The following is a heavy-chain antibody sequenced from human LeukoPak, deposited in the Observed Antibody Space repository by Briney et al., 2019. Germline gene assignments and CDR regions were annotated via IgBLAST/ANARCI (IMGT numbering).Heavy chain of an antibody. Sequence: ASVKVSCKASGYTFTGYYMHWVRQAPGQGLERMGWINPNSGGTNYAQKFQGRVTMTRDTSISTAYMELSRLRSDDTAVYYCARDFRYCSSTSCYPDYWGQGTLVTVSS. D-gene: IGHD2-2*01. V-gene: IGHV1-2*02. CDR2: INPNSGGT. CDR3: ARDFRYCSSTSCYPDY. CDR1: GYTFTGYY. J-gene: IGHJ4*02.